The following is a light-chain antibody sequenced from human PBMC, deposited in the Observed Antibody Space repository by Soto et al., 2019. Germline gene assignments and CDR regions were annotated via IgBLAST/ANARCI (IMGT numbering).Light chain of an antibody. J-gene: IGKJ2*01. CDR1: QSVASN. CDR3: QQYDTWPLYT. V-gene: IGKV3-15*01. CDR2: AAS. Sequence: IVMTQSPVTLSVSPGEGAALSCRASQSVASNLAWYQQRPGQAPRLLIYAASTRVTGIPARFSGSGSGTEVTLTISGLQPEDFAIYYCQQYDTWPLYTFGQGTKLEVK.